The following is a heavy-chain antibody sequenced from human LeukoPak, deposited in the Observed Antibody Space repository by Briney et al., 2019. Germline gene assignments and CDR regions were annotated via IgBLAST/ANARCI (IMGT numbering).Heavy chain of an antibody. Sequence: PGGSLRLSCAASGFTLSSYAMHWVRQAPGKGLECVSAISSNGGSTYYANSVKGRFTISRDNSKNTLFLQMGSLRAEDMAVYYCARGGSIAARPIDYWGQGTLVTVSS. CDR3: ARGGSIAARPIDY. CDR2: ISSNGGST. CDR1: GFTLSSYA. D-gene: IGHD6-6*01. J-gene: IGHJ4*02. V-gene: IGHV3-64*01.